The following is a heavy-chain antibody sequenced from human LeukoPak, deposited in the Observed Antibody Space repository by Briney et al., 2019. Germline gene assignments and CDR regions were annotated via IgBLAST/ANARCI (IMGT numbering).Heavy chain of an antibody. Sequence: PSETLFLTCTVSGGSTSSYHWNWIRQPPGKGLEWIGYIYYSGSTNYNPPLKSRVTISVDTSKNQFSLKLSSVTAADTAVYYCAREHYYGSGIDYWGQGTPVTVSS. CDR3: AREHYYGSGIDY. CDR2: IYYSGST. D-gene: IGHD3-10*01. V-gene: IGHV4-59*01. J-gene: IGHJ4*02. CDR1: GGSTSSYH.